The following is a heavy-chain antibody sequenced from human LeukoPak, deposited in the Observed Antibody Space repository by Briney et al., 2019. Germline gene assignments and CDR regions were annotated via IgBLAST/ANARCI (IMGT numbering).Heavy chain of an antibody. CDR3: ARDSNSPYGGITD. D-gene: IGHD4-23*01. CDR2: IKQDGSEK. Sequence: PGGSLRLSCAASGFTFSSYWMSWVRQAPGKGLEWVANIKQDGSEKYYVDSVKGRFTISRDNAKNLLYLQMNSLRAEDTAVYYCARDSNSPYGGITDWGQGTLVTVSS. V-gene: IGHV3-7*01. CDR1: GFTFSSYW. J-gene: IGHJ4*02.